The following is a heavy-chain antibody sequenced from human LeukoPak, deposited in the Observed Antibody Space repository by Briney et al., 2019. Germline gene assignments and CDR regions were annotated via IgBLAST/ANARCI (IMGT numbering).Heavy chain of an antibody. CDR1: GFTFSSYA. V-gene: IGHV3-23*01. CDR3: AKMRGQYYHSYYMDA. Sequence: QPGGSLRLSCAASGFTFSSYAMSWVRQAPGKGLVWVSRINSDGSSTSYADSVKGRFTDSRDNSKSTLYLQMNSLTAEDTAIYYCAKMRGQYYHSYYMDAWGKGTTVTVSS. CDR2: INSDGSST. J-gene: IGHJ6*03.